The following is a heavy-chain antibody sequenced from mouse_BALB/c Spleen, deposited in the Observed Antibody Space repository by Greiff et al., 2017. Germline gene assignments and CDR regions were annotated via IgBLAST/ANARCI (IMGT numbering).Heavy chain of an antibody. CDR3: ARDRGTY. CDR2: IWAGGST. V-gene: IGHV2-9*02. D-gene: IGHD3-1*01. Sequence: VQLVESGPGLLAPSQSLSITCTVSGFSLTSYGVHWVRQPPGKGLEWLGVIWAGGSTNYNSALMSRLSISKDNSKSQVFLKMNSLQTDDTAMYYCARDRGTYWGQGTLVTVSA. CDR1: GFSLTSYG. J-gene: IGHJ3*01.